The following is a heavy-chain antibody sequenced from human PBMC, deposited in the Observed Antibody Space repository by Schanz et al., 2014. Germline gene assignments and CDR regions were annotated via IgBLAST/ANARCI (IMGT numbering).Heavy chain of an antibody. CDR1: GFTFSSYG. D-gene: IGHD3-3*01. CDR2: IWYDGSNK. CDR3: DRGVRIDY. J-gene: IGHJ4*02. V-gene: IGHV3-33*03. Sequence: VQLLESGGGFVQPGGSLRLSCAASGFTFSSYGMHWVRQAPGRGLEWVALIWYDGSNKYYAESVKGRFTISRDNAKNSLYLQMNSLTAEDTAVYYCDRGVRIDYWGQGTLVIVSS.